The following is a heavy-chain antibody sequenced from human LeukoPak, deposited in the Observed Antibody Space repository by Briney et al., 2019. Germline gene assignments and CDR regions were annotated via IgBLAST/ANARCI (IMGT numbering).Heavy chain of an antibody. J-gene: IGHJ4*02. V-gene: IGHV3-23*01. CDR2: ISGSGDTT. Sequence: PGGSLRLSCAASGFIFSSYAMNWVRQAPGKGLEWLSAISGSGDTTYYADSVRGRFTISRDNSKNTLYLQMNSLSDEDTAVYYCARDPDSSSWYGTFAYWGQGILVAVSS. CDR1: GFIFSSYA. D-gene: IGHD6-13*01. CDR3: ARDPDSSSWYGTFAY.